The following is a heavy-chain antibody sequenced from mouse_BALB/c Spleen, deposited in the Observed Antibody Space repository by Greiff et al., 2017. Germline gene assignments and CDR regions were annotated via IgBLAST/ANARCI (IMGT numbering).Heavy chain of an antibody. Sequence: DVMLVESGGGLVKPGGSLKLSCAASGFTFSSYAMSWVRQSPEKRLEWVAEISSGGSYTYYPDTVTGRFTISRDNAKNTLYLEMSSLRSEDTAMYYCARDRGNYLDYWGQGTTLTVSS. V-gene: IGHV5-9-4*01. CDR1: GFTFSSYA. J-gene: IGHJ2*01. CDR3: ARDRGNYLDY. D-gene: IGHD2-14*01. CDR2: ISSGGSYT.